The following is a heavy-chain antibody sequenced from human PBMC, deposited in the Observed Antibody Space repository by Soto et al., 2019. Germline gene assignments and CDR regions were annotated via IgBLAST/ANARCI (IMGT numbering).Heavy chain of an antibody. CDR3: ARGLKNYYGSDV. V-gene: IGHV3-74*01. CDR2: INSDGSST. CDR1: GFTFSSYA. Sequence: GSLRLSCAASGFTFSSYAMHWVRQAPGKGLEWVSRINSDGSSTSCADSVKGRFTISRDNAKNTVYLQMNSLSGEDTALYYCARGLKNYYGSDVWGQGTTVTVSS. J-gene: IGHJ6*02.